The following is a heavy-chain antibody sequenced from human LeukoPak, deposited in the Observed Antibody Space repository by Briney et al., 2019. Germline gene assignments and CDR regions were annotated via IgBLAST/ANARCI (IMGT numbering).Heavy chain of an antibody. Sequence: GASVKVSCKASGYTFTGYYMHWVRQAPGQGLEWMGRINPNSGGTNYAQKFQGRVTMTRDTSISTAYMELSRLRSDDTAVYYCARGYYYDSSGYYYPVAHWGQGTLVTVSS. CDR2: INPNSGGT. CDR3: ARGYYYDSSGYYYPVAH. V-gene: IGHV1-2*06. D-gene: IGHD3-22*01. J-gene: IGHJ4*02. CDR1: GYTFTGYY.